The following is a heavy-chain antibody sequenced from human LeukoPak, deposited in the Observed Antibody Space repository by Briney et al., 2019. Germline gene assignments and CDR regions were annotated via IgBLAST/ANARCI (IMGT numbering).Heavy chain of an antibody. V-gene: IGHV3-74*01. CDR2: IASDGSST. Sequence: GGSLRLSCAASGFTFSSYWMNWARLAPGKGLVWVSRIASDGSSTTYADSVKGRFSISRDNAKNTLYLQMNSLRVEDTAVYYCARGRPHGNDYWGQGTLVTVSS. J-gene: IGHJ4*02. CDR3: ARGRPHGNDY. D-gene: IGHD4-23*01. CDR1: GFTFSSYW.